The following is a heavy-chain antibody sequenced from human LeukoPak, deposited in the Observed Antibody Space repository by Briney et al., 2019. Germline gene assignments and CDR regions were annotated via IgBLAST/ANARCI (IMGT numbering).Heavy chain of an antibody. CDR3: ARGFGSSGYWYGDAFDI. Sequence: GASVKVSCKASGGTFSSYAISWVRQAPGQGLEWMGGIIPIFGTANYAQKFQGRVTITADKSTSTAYMELSSLRSEDTAVYYCARGFGSSGYWYGDAFDIWGQGTMVTVSS. CDR2: IIPIFGTA. D-gene: IGHD3-22*01. J-gene: IGHJ3*02. CDR1: GGTFSSYA. V-gene: IGHV1-69*06.